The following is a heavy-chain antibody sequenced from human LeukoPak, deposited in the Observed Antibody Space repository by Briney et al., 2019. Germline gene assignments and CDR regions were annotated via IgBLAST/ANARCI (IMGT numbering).Heavy chain of an antibody. CDR2: INTDETIT. CDR1: GFTFSSYW. Sequence: GGSLRLSCAASGFTFSSYWVHWVRQAPEKGLVWVSRINTDETITNYADSVEGRFTISRDNAKNTLYLQMNSLRAEDTAVYYCARARYSSGLRSLADDFDIWGQGTMVTVSS. D-gene: IGHD6-19*01. CDR3: ARARYSSGLRSLADDFDI. J-gene: IGHJ3*02. V-gene: IGHV3-74*01.